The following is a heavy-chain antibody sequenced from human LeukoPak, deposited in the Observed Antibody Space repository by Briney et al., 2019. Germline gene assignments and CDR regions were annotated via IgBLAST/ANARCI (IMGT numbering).Heavy chain of an antibody. V-gene: IGHV3-30*02. Sequence: PGGSLRLSCTASGFIFSNFGIHWVRQAPGKGLESVAFIRYDGSNKYYADSVKGRFTISRDNSKNTLYLQMNSLRAEDTAVYYCARDAYYGSGTYYYYYMDVWGKGTTVTISS. CDR1: GFIFSNFG. J-gene: IGHJ6*03. CDR3: ARDAYYGSGTYYYYYMDV. CDR2: IRYDGSNK. D-gene: IGHD3-10*01.